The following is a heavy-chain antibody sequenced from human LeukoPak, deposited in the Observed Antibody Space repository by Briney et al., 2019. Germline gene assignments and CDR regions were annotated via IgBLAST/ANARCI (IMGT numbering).Heavy chain of an antibody. V-gene: IGHV4-59*01. CDR2: IYYSGST. J-gene: IGHJ4*02. CDR1: GGSISSYY. Sequence: SETLSLTCTVSGGSISSYYWSWVRQPPGKGLEWIGYIYYSGSTNYNPSLKSRVTISVGTSKNQFSLKLSSVTAADTAVYYCARVSRRDGYNPYYFDYWGQGALVTVSS. CDR3: ARVSRRDGYNPYYFDY. D-gene: IGHD5-24*01.